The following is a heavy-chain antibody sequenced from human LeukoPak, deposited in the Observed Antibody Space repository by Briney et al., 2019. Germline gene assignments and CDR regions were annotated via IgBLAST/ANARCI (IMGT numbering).Heavy chain of an antibody. CDR2: IYTSGST. Sequence: SETLSLTCTVSGGSISSYYWSWIRQPAGKGLEWIGRIYTSGSTNYNPSLKSRVTISVDTSKNQFSLKLSSVTAADTAVYYCARDRVSGYGIGLYYYYMDVWGKGTTVTVSS. D-gene: IGHD5-12*01. CDR1: GGSISSYY. J-gene: IGHJ6*03. CDR3: ARDRVSGYGIGLYYYYMDV. V-gene: IGHV4-4*07.